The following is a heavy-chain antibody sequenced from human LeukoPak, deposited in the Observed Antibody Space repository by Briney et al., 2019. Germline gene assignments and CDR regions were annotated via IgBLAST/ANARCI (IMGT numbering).Heavy chain of an antibody. CDR1: GYTFTVYY. D-gene: IGHD6-6*01. CDR2: INPNSGGT. CDR3: ARDFGIAARYYYYGMDV. V-gene: IGHV1-2*02. Sequence: ASVKVSCKASGYTFTVYYMHGVRQAPGQGLEWMGWINPNSGGTNYAQKFQGRVTMTRDTSISTAYMELSRLRSDDTAVYYCARDFGIAARYYYYGMDVWGQGTTVTVSS. J-gene: IGHJ6*02.